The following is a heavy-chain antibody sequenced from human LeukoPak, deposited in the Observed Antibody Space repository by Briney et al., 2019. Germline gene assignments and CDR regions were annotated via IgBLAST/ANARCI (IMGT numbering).Heavy chain of an antibody. CDR2: IYYSGST. Sequence: SETLSLTCTVSGGSISSYYWSWIRRPPGKGLEWIGYIYYSGSTNYNPSLKSRVTISVDTSKNQFSLKLSSVTAADTAVYYCARSPLGLQWNYYYYMDVWGKGTTVTVSS. J-gene: IGHJ6*03. D-gene: IGHD3-16*01. CDR3: ARSPLGLQWNYYYYMDV. V-gene: IGHV4-59*01. CDR1: GGSISSYY.